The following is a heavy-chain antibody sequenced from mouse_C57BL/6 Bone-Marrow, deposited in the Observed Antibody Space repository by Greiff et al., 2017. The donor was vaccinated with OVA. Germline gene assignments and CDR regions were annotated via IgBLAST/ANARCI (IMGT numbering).Heavy chain of an antibody. J-gene: IGHJ1*03. Sequence: EVMLVESGGGLVKPGGSLKLSCAASGFTFSSYAMSWVRQTPEKRLEWVATISAGGSYTYYPDNVKGRFTISRDNAKNNLYLQMSHLKSEETAMYYCARGATTVVGYFDVWGTGTTVTVSS. CDR3: ARGATTVVGYFDV. CDR2: ISAGGSYT. V-gene: IGHV5-4*03. CDR1: GFTFSSYA. D-gene: IGHD1-1*01.